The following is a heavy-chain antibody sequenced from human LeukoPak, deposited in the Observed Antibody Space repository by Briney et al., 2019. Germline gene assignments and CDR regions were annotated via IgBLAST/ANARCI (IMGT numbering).Heavy chain of an antibody. V-gene: IGHV4-59*01. CDR2: IYYSGST. D-gene: IGHD6-19*01. CDR3: ARTPYSSGWYGAFDY. Sequence: SGTLSLTCTVSGVSMSSYYWSWIRQPPGKGLEWIGYIYYSGSTNYNPSLKSRVTISVDTSKNQFSLKLSSVTAADTAVYYCARTPYSSGWYGAFDYWGQGALVTVSS. CDR1: GVSMSSYY. J-gene: IGHJ4*02.